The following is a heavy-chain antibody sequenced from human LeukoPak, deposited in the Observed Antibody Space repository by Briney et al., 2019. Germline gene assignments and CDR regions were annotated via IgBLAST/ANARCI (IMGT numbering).Heavy chain of an antibody. CDR3: TRDSAGNDY. CDR2: IKQDGSEK. J-gene: IGHJ4*02. D-gene: IGHD6-13*01. V-gene: IGHV3-7*01. CDR1: GFTFSTYW. Sequence: GGSLRLSCEASGFTFSTYWMSWVRQAPGKGREWVANIKQDGSEKYYVDSVKGRFTISRDNAKNSLYLQMNSLRAEDTAMYYCTRDSAGNDYWGQGTLVTVSS.